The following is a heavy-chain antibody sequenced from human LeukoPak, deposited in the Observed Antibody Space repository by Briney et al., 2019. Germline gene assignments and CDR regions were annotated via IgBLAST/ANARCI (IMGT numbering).Heavy chain of an antibody. Sequence: GGSLRLSCAASGFTFSSYALSWVRQVPGKGLVLVSRINDDGSATFYADSVKGRFTISRDNAKNTLLLQMSSLRADDTAVYFCAREILAPGKTHDYWGQGTLVTVSS. CDR3: AREILAPGKTHDY. J-gene: IGHJ4*02. CDR1: GFTFSSYA. CDR2: INDDGSAT. V-gene: IGHV3-74*01.